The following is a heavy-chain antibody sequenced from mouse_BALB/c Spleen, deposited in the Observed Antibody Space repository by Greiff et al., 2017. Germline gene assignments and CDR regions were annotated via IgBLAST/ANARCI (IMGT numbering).Heavy chain of an antibody. Sequence: EVKLVESGGGLVKPGGSLKLSCAASGFTFSSYAMSWVRQTPEKRLEWVASISSGGSTYYPDSVKGRFTISRDNARNILYLQMSSLRSEDTAMYYCAPYYRYDGGYFDVWGAGTTVTVSS. CDR1: GFTFSSYA. CDR2: ISSGGST. D-gene: IGHD2-14*01. V-gene: IGHV5-6-5*01. CDR3: APYYRYDGGYFDV. J-gene: IGHJ1*01.